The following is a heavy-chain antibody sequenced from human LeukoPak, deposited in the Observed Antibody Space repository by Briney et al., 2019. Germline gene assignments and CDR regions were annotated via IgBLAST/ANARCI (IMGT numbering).Heavy chain of an antibody. CDR3: ARTTEGYCSSASCFGFSYSYYMDV. CDR1: GGSISSYY. D-gene: IGHD2-2*01. Sequence: IPSGTLSLTCTVSGGSISSYYWSWIRQPPGKGLEWMGYIYYSGSTNYNPSLKSRVTISVDTSKNQFSLKLSSVIAADTAVYYCARTTEGYCSSASCFGFSYSYYMDVWGKGTTVTISS. J-gene: IGHJ6*03. V-gene: IGHV4-59*01. CDR2: IYYSGST.